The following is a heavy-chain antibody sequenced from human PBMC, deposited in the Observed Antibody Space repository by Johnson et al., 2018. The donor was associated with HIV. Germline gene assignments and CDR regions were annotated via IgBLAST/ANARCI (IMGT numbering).Heavy chain of an antibody. CDR1: GFTFSNYG. CDR2: INWNGGNT. CDR3: ARDRRYYGSGSYGGAFDI. Sequence: MQLVESGGGLVQPGGSLRLSCAASGFTFSNYGMSWVRQVPGKGLEWVSGINWNGGNTGYVDSVKGRFTISRDNAKNSLYLQMNSLRAEDTALYYCARDRRYYGSGSYGGAFDIWGQGTVVTVSS. J-gene: IGHJ3*02. D-gene: IGHD3-10*01. V-gene: IGHV3-20*04.